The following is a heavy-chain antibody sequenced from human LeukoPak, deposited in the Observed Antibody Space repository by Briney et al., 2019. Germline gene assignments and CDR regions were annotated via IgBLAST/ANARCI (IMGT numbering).Heavy chain of an antibody. J-gene: IGHJ4*02. D-gene: IGHD3-9*01. Sequence: GGSLRLSCAASGFTFSSYSMNWVRQAPGKGLEWVSSISSSNSYIYYAASVKGRFTISRDNAKNSLYLQMNSLRAEDTAVYYCARANDNTVWGQGTLVTVSS. V-gene: IGHV3-21*01. CDR1: GFTFSSYS. CDR3: ARANDNTV. CDR2: ISSSNSYI.